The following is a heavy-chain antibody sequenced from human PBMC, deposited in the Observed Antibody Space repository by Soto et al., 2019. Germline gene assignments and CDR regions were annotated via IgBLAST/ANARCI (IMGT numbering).Heavy chain of an antibody. CDR3: TRWDGRCSGGSCFFDS. Sequence: EVQLVESGGGLVQSGGSLRLSCIASGFSLTQYWMSWVRQTPRTGLEWVAKINEDGTKRDYMESVEGRFTISRDNAKNSVSLQMNSLRADDTAVYFCTRWDGRCSGGSCFFDSWGQGTLVTVSS. J-gene: IGHJ4*02. CDR1: GFSLTQYW. CDR2: INEDGTKR. D-gene: IGHD2-15*01. V-gene: IGHV3-7*01.